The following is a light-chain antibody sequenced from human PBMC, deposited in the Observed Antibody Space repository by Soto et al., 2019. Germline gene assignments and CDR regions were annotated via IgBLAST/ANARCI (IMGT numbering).Light chain of an antibody. V-gene: IGKV1-5*01. J-gene: IGKJ1*01. CDR3: QQYNSYPWT. CDR1: QSISSW. Sequence: DIRMTQSPSTLSTSVGDRVTITCRASQSISSWLAWYQQKPGKAPKLLIYDASSLESGVPSRFSGSGSGPEFTLTISSLHPDDFATYYCQQYNSYPWTFGQGTRVELK. CDR2: DAS.